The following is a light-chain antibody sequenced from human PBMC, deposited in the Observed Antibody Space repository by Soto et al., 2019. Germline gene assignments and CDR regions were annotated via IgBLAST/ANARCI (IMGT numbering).Light chain of an antibody. CDR2: AAS. CDR1: QGISSY. Sequence: DIQLTQSPSFLSASVGDRVTITCLASQGISSYLGWYQQEPGKVPRLLIYAASTLQSGVPSRFSGSGSGTEFTLTISSLQPEDFATYYCQQLKSYPITFGQGTRLEI. CDR3: QQLKSYPIT. J-gene: IGKJ5*01. V-gene: IGKV1-9*01.